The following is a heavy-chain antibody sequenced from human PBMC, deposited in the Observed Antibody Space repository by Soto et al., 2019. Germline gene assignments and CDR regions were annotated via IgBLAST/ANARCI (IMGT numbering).Heavy chain of an antibody. Sequence: ASVKVSCKASGYTFTSYGISWVRQAPGQGLEWMGWISAYNGNTNYAQKLQGRVTMTTDTSTSTAYMELRSLRSDDTAVYYCARIGTVGTGVLGYYYGMDVWGPGTTVTVSS. CDR3: ARIGTVGTGVLGYYYGMDV. D-gene: IGHD2-21*02. CDR1: GYTFTSYG. V-gene: IGHV1-18*01. J-gene: IGHJ6*02. CDR2: ISAYNGNT.